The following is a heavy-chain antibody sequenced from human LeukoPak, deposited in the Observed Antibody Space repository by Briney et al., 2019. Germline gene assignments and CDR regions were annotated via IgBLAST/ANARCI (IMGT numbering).Heavy chain of an antibody. J-gene: IGHJ4*02. CDR3: AANYYDSSGPLDY. CDR2: ISSSGSTI. CDR1: GFTFSDYY. D-gene: IGHD3-22*01. V-gene: IGHV3-11*04. Sequence: GGSLRLSCAAPGFTFSDYYMSWIRQAPGKGLEWVSYISSSGSTIYYADSVKGRFTISRDNAKNSLYLQMNSLRAEDTAVYYCAANYYDSSGPLDYWGQGTLVTVSS.